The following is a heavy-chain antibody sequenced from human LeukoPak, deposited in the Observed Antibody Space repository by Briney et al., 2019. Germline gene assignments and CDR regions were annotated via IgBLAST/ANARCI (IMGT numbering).Heavy chain of an antibody. CDR2: INPNSGGT. CDR3: ARARDRTYYDFWSGYFVDRAVKLHFDY. CDR1: GYTFTGYY. D-gene: IGHD3-3*01. Sequence: ASVKVSCKASGYTFTGYYMHWVRQAPGQGLEWMGRINPNSGGTNYAQKLQGRVTMATDTSTSTAYMELRSLRSDDTAVYYCARARDRTYYDFWSGYFVDRAVKLHFDYWGQGTQVTVSS. J-gene: IGHJ4*02. V-gene: IGHV1-2*06.